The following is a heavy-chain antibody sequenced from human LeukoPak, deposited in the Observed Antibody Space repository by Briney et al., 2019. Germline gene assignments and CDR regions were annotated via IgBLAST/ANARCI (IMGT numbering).Heavy chain of an antibody. Sequence: PSETLSLTCAVYGGSFSGYYWSWIRQPPGKGLEWIGEINHSGSTNYNPSLKSRVTISVDTSKNQFSLKLSSVTAADTAVYYCARDHIVLMVYARIPGWFDPWGQGTLVTVSS. J-gene: IGHJ5*02. V-gene: IGHV4-34*01. CDR1: GGSFSGYY. CDR3: ARDHIVLMVYARIPGWFDP. CDR2: INHSGST. D-gene: IGHD2-8*01.